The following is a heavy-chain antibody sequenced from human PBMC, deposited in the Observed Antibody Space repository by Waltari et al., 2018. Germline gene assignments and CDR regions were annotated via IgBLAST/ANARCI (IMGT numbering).Heavy chain of an antibody. CDR3: AKDGEQQLVRDYYYYMDV. Sequence: EVPLLESGGGLVQPGGSLRLSCAASGFTFSSSAMSWVRPAHGKGLEWVSVIYSGGSSTYYADSVKGRFTISRDNSKNTLYLQMNSLRAEDTAVYYCAKDGEQQLVRDYYYYMDVWGKGTTVTVSS. CDR2: IYSGGSST. J-gene: IGHJ6*03. V-gene: IGHV3-23*03. CDR1: GFTFSSSA. D-gene: IGHD6-13*01.